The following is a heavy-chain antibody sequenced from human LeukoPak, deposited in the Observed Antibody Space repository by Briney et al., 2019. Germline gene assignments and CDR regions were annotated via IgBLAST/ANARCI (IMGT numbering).Heavy chain of an antibody. V-gene: IGHV1-3*01. CDR1: GYTFTSYA. J-gene: IGHJ4*02. CDR3: ARDRAITMMEFDY. D-gene: IGHD3-22*01. Sequence: ASVKVSRKASGYTFTSYAMHWVRQAPGQRLEWMGWINAGNGNTKYSQKFQGRVTITRDTSASTAYMELSSLRSEDTAVYYCARDRAITMMEFDYWGQGTLVTVSS. CDR2: INAGNGNT.